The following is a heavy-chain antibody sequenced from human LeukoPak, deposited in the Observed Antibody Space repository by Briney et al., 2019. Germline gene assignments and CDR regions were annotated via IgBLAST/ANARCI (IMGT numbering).Heavy chain of an antibody. D-gene: IGHD1-26*01. CDR3: ARGPGSSGDY. CDR2: INPNSGGT. CDR1: GYTFTSCD. J-gene: IGHJ4*02. Sequence: ASVKVSCKASGYTFTSCDINWVRQATGQGLEWMGWINPNSGGTNYAQKFQGRVTMTRDTSISTAYMELSRLRSDDTAVYYCARGPGSSGDYWGQGTLVTVSS. V-gene: IGHV1-2*02.